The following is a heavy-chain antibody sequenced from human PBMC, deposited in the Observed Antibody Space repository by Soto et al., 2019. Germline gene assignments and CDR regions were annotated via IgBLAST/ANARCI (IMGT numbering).Heavy chain of an antibody. D-gene: IGHD6-13*01. CDR1: GFTFSSYA. Sequence: EVQLLESGGGLVQPGGSLRLSCAASGFTFSSYAMRWVRQAPGKGLEWVSAVSGSGGSTYYADSVKGRFTISRDNSKNTLYLQMNSLKAEDTAVYYCARRGPGTYFDYWGQGTLVTVSS. V-gene: IGHV3-23*01. J-gene: IGHJ4*02. CDR3: ARRGPGTYFDY. CDR2: VSGSGGST.